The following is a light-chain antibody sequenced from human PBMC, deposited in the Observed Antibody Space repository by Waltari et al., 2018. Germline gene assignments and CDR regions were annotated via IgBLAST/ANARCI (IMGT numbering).Light chain of an antibody. CDR3: MQTLHLPRT. CDR2: SGS. Sequence: DIVMTQSPLSLPVTPGEPASISCRSSQSLLHPNGRNYLNWFLQKPGQSPQLLIYSGSVRASGVPDRFSGSGSGTEFTLQISRVEAEDVGVYYCMQTLHLPRTFGQGTKVEIK. J-gene: IGKJ1*01. CDR1: QSLLHPNGRNY. V-gene: IGKV2-28*01.